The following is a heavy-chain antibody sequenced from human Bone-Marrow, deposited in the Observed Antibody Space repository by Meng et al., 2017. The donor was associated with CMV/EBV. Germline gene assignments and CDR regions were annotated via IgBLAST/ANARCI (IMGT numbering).Heavy chain of an antibody. J-gene: IGHJ4*02. V-gene: IGHV3-53*01. CDR1: GFSVSNSY. CDR3: ARESRGSWFGLDY. CDR2: VYSGSNT. D-gene: IGHD6-13*01. Sequence: CAASGFSVSNSYMSWVRQAPGKGLEWVSIVYSGSNTDYSDSVKGRFSISRDNSKNTLYLQMNSLRADDTAVYYCARESRGSWFGLDYWGQGILVTVSS.